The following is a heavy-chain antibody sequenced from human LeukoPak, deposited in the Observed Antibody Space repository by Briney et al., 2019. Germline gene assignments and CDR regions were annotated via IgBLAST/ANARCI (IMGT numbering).Heavy chain of an antibody. Sequence: SETLSLTCAVSGYFMSSGYYWGWIRQPPGKGLEWIGSIYQGGNTYYNPSLKSRVAISVDSSKNQFSLRLRSLTAADTAVYYCARQLGGSGPYFQFDFWCQGTLVTVSS. CDR2: IYQGGNT. D-gene: IGHD2/OR15-2a*01. CDR3: ARQLGGSGPYFQFDF. CDR1: GYFMSSGYY. J-gene: IGHJ4*02. V-gene: IGHV4-38-2*01.